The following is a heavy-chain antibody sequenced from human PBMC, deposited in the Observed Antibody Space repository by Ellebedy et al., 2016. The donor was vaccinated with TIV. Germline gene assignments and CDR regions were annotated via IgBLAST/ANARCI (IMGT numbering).Heavy chain of an antibody. V-gene: IGHV1-8*01. CDR2: MNPNSANT. J-gene: IGHJ4*02. Sequence: AASVKVSCQASGYTFTSYDINWVRQDTGQGLEGMGWMNPNSANTGYAQKFQGRLTMTTDTSISTAYMELSSLKSEDTAVYYCARGLRGEFDYWGQGTLVTVSS. CDR3: ARGLRGEFDY. CDR1: GYTFTSYD.